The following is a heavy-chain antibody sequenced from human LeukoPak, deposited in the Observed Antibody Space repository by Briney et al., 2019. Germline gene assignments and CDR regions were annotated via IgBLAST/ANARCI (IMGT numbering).Heavy chain of an antibody. D-gene: IGHD6-19*01. CDR2: ISYDGSNK. V-gene: IGHV3-30-3*01. CDR1: GFTFSSYA. Sequence: PGRSLRLSCAASGFTFSSYAMHWVRQAPGKGLEWVAVISYDGSNKYYADSVKGRFTISRDNSKNTLYLQMNSLRAEDTAVYYCATAVAGTAGDDTFDIWGQGTMVTVSS. CDR3: ATAVAGTAGDDTFDI. J-gene: IGHJ3*02.